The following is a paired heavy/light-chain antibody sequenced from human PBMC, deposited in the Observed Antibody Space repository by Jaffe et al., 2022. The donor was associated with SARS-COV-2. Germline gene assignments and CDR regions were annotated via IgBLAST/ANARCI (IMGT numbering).Light chain of an antibody. V-gene: IGLV2-8*01. J-gene: IGLJ3*02. CDR1: SIDIGGYNL. CDR2: DVT. CDR3: SSYSARNNFAL. Sequence: QSALTQPPSASGSPGQSVTISCTGSSIDIGGYNLVSWYQQYPGKAPKLVIYDVTKRPSGVPDRFSGSKSGNTASLTVSGLQSEDEADYYCSSYSARNNFALFGGGTKLTVL.
Heavy chain of an antibody. CDR1: GFTFGNYA. D-gene: IGHD3-10*01. J-gene: IGHJ4*02. V-gene: IGHV3-23*01. CDR2: ISTTSINT. Sequence: EVHLLESGGGLVQPGGSLRLSCAGSGFTFGNYAMAWIRQAPGRGLEWVSIISTTSINTYYADSVKGRFSVSRDNSKNTLFLQMNNLRAEDTAIYYCAKDFAWTINYCAFNWGQGTLVSVSS. CDR3: AKDFAWTINYCAFN.